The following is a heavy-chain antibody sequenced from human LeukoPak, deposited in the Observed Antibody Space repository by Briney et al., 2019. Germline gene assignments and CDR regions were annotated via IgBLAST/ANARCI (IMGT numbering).Heavy chain of an antibody. D-gene: IGHD1-1*01. CDR3: ARRDTTYFDY. J-gene: IGHJ4*02. CDR2: IYPDDSDT. CDR1: AYKFSNYW. V-gene: IGHV5-51*01. Sequence: GESLKISCKGAAYKFSNYWIAWVRQRPGEDLEWMGIIYPDDSDTRYSPSFQGQVTISADKSISTAYLQWTSLKASATAIYYCARRDTTYFDYWGQGSLVTVSS.